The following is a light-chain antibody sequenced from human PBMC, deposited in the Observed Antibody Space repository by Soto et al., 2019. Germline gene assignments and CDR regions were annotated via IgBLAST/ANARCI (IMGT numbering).Light chain of an antibody. CDR1: QSISNH. J-gene: IGKJ1*01. CDR3: QQSYITPWT. CDR2: AAS. Sequence: DIQMTQSPSSLSASVEDRVIITCRASQSISNHLNWYQQKPGKAPKLLIFAASSLQSGVPSRFSGSGSGTDFTLTISSLQPEDFATYYCQQSYITPWTFGQGTKVDIK. V-gene: IGKV1-39*01.